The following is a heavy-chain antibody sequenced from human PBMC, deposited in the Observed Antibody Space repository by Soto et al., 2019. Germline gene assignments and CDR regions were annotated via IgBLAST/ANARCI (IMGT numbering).Heavy chain of an antibody. Sequence: QVQLQESGPGLVKPSGTLSLTCAVSGGSISSSNWWSWVRQPPGKGLEWIGEIYHSGSTNYNPSLKSRVTISVDKSKNQFSLKLSSVTAADTAVYYCARTASNPQIRLLWVGELPRTNYYYYGMDVW. CDR2: IYHSGST. V-gene: IGHV4-4*02. D-gene: IGHD3-10*01. CDR1: GGSISSSNW. CDR3: ARTASNPQIRLLWVGELPRTNYYYYGMDV. J-gene: IGHJ6*01.